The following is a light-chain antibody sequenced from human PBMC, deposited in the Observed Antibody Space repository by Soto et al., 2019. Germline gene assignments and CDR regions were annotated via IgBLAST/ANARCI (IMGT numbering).Light chain of an antibody. J-gene: IGKJ1*01. CDR1: QSVGAN. CDR3: QQTFVIPQT. V-gene: IGKV1-39*01. Sequence: DIQLTQSPSSLSASVGDRVSITCRATQSVGANLCWYQQKPGRAPGLLIYAASTLQTGVPSRFSGSGYATEFTLTITSLQPEDVATYYCQQTFVIPQTFGQGTKAEVK. CDR2: AAS.